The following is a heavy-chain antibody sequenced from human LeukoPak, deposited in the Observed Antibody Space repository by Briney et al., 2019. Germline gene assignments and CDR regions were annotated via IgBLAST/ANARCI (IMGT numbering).Heavy chain of an antibody. CDR1: GFTFSSYG. Sequence: GGSLRLSCAASGFTFSSYGMHWVRQAPGKGLEWVAFIRYDGSNKYYADSVKGRFTISRDNSKNTLYLQMNSLKAEDTAVYYCAKGERVLLWLGELLYHYDAFDIWGQGTMVTVSS. CDR3: AKGERVLLWLGELLYHYDAFDI. V-gene: IGHV3-30*02. CDR2: IRYDGSNK. D-gene: IGHD3-10*01. J-gene: IGHJ3*02.